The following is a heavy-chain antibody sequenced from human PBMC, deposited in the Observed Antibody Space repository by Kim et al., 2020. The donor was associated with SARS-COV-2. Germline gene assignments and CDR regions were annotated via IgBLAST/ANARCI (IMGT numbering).Heavy chain of an antibody. D-gene: IGHD1-1*01. V-gene: IGHV1-2*02. CDR2: IHPKSRDT. CDR3: TSQITGTSFEY. CDR1: GYTFNDYH. J-gene: IGHJ4*02. Sequence: ASVKVSCKASGYTFNDYHLHWVRQAPEKGLEWMGWIHPKSRDTNYARKFQGRATMTRDTSISTVYMELTSLRSDDTAVFYCTSQITGTSFEYWGQGTLVT.